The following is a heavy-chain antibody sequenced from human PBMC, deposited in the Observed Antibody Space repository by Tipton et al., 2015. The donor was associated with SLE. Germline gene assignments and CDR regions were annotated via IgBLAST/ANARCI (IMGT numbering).Heavy chain of an antibody. D-gene: IGHD6-19*01. Sequence: SLRLSCAASGFTVRNYWMHWVRQVPGVGLVWVAHINSDGTSSNYADSVKGRFTMSRDNAKNTVYLQMDRLTVDDSGVYYCATLSGRDMWGQGTMVTVPS. CDR3: ATLSGRDM. V-gene: IGHV3-74*01. CDR1: GFTVRNYW. CDR2: INSDGTSS. J-gene: IGHJ3*01.